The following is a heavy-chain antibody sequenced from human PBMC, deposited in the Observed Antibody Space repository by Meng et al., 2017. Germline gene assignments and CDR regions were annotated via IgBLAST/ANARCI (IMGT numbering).Heavy chain of an antibody. CDR1: VYTFAAYW. V-gene: IGHV1-2*06. D-gene: IGHD6-13*01. Sequence: QVHLVQPGPEMKKPGASVKVSCKVSVYTFAAYWIQWVRQAPGQGLEWMGRIDPKSDNKHYAQKFQGRVTMTRDTSISTAYMELSGLRSDDTAVYYCARDEDISAAGYLLGDFWGQGTLVTVSS. CDR3: ARDEDISAAGYLLGDF. J-gene: IGHJ4*02. CDR2: IDPKSDNK.